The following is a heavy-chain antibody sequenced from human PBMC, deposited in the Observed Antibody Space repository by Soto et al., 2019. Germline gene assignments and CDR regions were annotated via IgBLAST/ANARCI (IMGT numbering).Heavy chain of an antibody. CDR2: IYYRGST. Sequence: PSETLSLTCTVSGGSISSYYWSWIRQTPGKGLEWIGYIYYRGSTYYNPSLKSRVTISVDTSKNQFSLKLSSVTAADTAVYYCARVWGGAFDIWGQGTLVTVSS. J-gene: IGHJ3*02. CDR1: GGSISSYY. CDR3: ARVWGGAFDI. V-gene: IGHV4-59*01. D-gene: IGHD3-10*01.